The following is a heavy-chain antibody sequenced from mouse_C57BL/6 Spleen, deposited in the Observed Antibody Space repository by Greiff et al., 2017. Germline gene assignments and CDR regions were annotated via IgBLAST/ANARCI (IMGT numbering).Heavy chain of an antibody. CDR2: IDPSDSYT. Sequence: QVQLQQPGAELVMPGASVKLSCKASGYTFTSYWMHWVKQRPGQGLEWIGEIDPSDSYTNYNQKFKGKSKLTVDKSSSTAYMQLSSLTSEDSAVYYCARYCYSNSYFDYWGQGTTLTVSS. V-gene: IGHV1-69*01. D-gene: IGHD2-5*01. J-gene: IGHJ2*01. CDR1: GYTFTSYW. CDR3: ARYCYSNSYFDY.